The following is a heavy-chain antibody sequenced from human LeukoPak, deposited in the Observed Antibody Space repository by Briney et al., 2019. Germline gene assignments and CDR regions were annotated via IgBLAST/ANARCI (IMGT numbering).Heavy chain of an antibody. V-gene: IGHV1-2*02. CDR2: INPNSGGT. CDR3: ARVPRGPKYYFDY. Sequence: ASVNVSCKASGYTFTGYYMHWVRQAPGQGLEWMGWINPNSGGTNYAQKFQGRVTMTRDTSISTAYMELSRLRSDDTAVYYCARVPRGPKYYFDYWGQGTLVTVSS. J-gene: IGHJ4*02. CDR1: GYTFTGYY. D-gene: IGHD3-10*01.